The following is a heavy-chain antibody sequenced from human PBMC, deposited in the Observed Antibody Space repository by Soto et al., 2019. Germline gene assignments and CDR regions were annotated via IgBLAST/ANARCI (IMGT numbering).Heavy chain of an antibody. CDR3: AKDLVVVEVYGTIDC. CDR2: ISYDGTKE. CDR1: ESTSISYG. Sequence: QVQLVESGGAWARPGNSLKLSGAAPESTSISYGLHGSRQAPGKGLEWVAAISYDGTKEYYEDSVKGRFSISRDNSNNMVYLHLNSLRPEDTGVYFCAKDLVVVEVYGTIDCWGQGTLVTVSS. D-gene: IGHD2-8*01. V-gene: IGHV3-30*18. J-gene: IGHJ4*02.